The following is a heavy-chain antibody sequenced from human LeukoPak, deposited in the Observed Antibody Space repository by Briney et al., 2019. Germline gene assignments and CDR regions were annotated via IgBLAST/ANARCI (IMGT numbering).Heavy chain of an antibody. CDR1: GFNFNYYG. J-gene: IGHJ4*02. Sequence: GRSLRLSCAASGFNFNYYGIHWVRQAPGKGLEWVAVVSDHGRNKFYADSVKGRFTISRDNSKNTLYLQMISLRTEDTAVYYCEKDRGSFHFDYWGQGPLVTVSS. CDR3: EKDRGSFHFDY. CDR2: VSDHGRNK. V-gene: IGHV3-30*18. D-gene: IGHD1-26*01.